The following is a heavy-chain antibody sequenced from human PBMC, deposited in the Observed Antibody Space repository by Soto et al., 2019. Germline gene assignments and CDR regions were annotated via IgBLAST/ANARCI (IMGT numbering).Heavy chain of an antibody. V-gene: IGHV1-2*02. J-gene: IGHJ6*02. Sequence: ASVKVSCKASGYTLTDYYLHWVRQAPGQGLEWMGWINPKSGDTNYAEKFEGRVTMTRDTSISTAYMELSSLRSEDTAVYYCARCGIYCSSTSCYTGYYYYGMDVWGQGTTVTVSS. CDR1: GYTLTDYY. D-gene: IGHD2-2*02. CDR2: INPKSGDT. CDR3: ARCGIYCSSTSCYTGYYYYGMDV.